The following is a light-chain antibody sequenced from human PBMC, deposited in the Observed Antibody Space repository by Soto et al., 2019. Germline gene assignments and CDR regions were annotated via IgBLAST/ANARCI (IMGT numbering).Light chain of an antibody. J-gene: IGKJ2*01. V-gene: IGKV3-20*01. CDR3: QRSGSAPPYI. CDR1: QSLDSTY. Sequence: EVVLTQSPGTLSLSPGERATLSCRASQSLDSTYLAWYQQKPGQPPRLVIYGASRRATGIPDRFSGSGSGTDFTLTIGRLEPEDFGVYYCQRSGSAPPYIFGAGTRLDI. CDR2: GAS.